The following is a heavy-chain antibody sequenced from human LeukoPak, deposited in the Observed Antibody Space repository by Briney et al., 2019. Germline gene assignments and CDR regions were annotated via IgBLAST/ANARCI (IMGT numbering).Heavy chain of an antibody. Sequence: PGGSLRLSCAASGFTFSKYLMPWVRQAPGKGLESVSRINTDGTVTTYADSVKGRFTVSRDNADNTMFLQMNSVRDEDTAVYYCATKQWLAPPPDSWGQGTPVTVSS. D-gene: IGHD6-19*01. CDR1: GFTFSKYL. CDR3: ATKQWLAPPPDS. V-gene: IGHV3-74*01. J-gene: IGHJ4*02. CDR2: INTDGTVT.